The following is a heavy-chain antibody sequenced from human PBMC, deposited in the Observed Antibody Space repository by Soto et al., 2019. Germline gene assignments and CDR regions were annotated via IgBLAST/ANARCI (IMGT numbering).Heavy chain of an antibody. Sequence: QVQLQESGPGLAKPSQTVSLPCTVSGASLNSGEYYWTWIRQVPGKALEWIGHIFTTGTIFYTPSLRSRVRMSIDTSDNAVSLNLESVTAADTAVYYCARGLGSDNNGHFPAAFDIWGHGTLVTVSA. V-gene: IGHV4-31*02. D-gene: IGHD3-22*01. J-gene: IGHJ3*02. CDR2: IFTTGTI. CDR1: GASLNSGEYY. CDR3: ARGLGSDNNGHFPAAFDI.